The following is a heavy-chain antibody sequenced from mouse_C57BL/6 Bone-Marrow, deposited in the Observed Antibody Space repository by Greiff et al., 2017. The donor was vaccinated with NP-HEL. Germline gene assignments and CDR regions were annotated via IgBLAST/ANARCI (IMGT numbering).Heavy chain of an antibody. J-gene: IGHJ3*01. D-gene: IGHD1-1*01. CDR1: GYTFTDYY. V-gene: IGHV1-19*01. Sequence: EVKLMESGPVLVKPGASVKMSCKASGYTFTDYYMNWVKQSHGKSLEWIGVINPYNGGTSYNQKFKGKATLTVDKSSSTAYMELNSLTSEDSAVYYCARRVYYYGSSAWFAYWGQGTLVTVSA. CDR3: ARRVYYYGSSAWFAY. CDR2: INPYNGGT.